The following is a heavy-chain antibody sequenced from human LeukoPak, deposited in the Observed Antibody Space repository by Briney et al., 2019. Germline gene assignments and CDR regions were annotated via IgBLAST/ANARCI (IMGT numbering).Heavy chain of an antibody. J-gene: IGHJ4*02. V-gene: IGHV4-4*07. CDR2: IYTSGSN. D-gene: IGHD2-21*02. CDR3: ARDTAYCGCDCSGD. CDR1: GGSISSYY. Sequence: SSETVSLTCTVSGGSISSYYWSWIRQPAGKGLEWIGRIYTSGSNNYNPSLKSRVTMSVDTSKNQFSLKLSSVTAADTAVYYCARDTAYCGCDCSGDWGQGTLVTVS.